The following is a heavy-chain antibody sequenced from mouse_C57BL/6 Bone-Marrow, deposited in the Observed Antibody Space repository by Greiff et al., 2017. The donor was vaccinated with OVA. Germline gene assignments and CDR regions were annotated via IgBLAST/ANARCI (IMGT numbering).Heavy chain of an antibody. D-gene: IGHD1-1*01. CDR2: ISSGGSYT. V-gene: IGHV5-6*01. CDR1: GYTFSSYC. Sequence: EVQVVQSGGDLVKPGGSLKLSCAASGYTFSSYCMSWVRQTPDKRLEWVATISSGGSYTNYPDSVKGRYTISRDTAKNTLYLQMSSLKSEDTAMYDGARHGDYGSFFDYWGQGTTLTVSS. CDR3: ARHGDYGSFFDY. J-gene: IGHJ2*01.